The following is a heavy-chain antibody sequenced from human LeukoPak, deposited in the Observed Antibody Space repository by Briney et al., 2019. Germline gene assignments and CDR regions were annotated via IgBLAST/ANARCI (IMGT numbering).Heavy chain of an antibody. CDR3: ARVWGVTGFYDSRGAFDI. D-gene: IGHD3-22*01. CDR1: GGSISSSNW. J-gene: IGHJ3*02. CDR2: IYHSGST. V-gene: IGHV4-4*02. Sequence: SETLSLTCAVSGGSISSSNWWSWVRQPPGKGLEWIGEIYHSGSTNYNPSLKSRVTISVDKSKTQFSLKLSSVTAADTAVYYCARVWGVTGFYDSRGAFDIWGQGTMVTVSS.